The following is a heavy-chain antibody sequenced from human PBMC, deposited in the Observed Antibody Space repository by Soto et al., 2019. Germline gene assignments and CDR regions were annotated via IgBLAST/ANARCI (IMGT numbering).Heavy chain of an antibody. CDR2: ISGSASRT. D-gene: IGHD3-22*01. CDR1: GFTFSSYA. J-gene: IGHJ4*02. Sequence: EVQLLESGGGLVQPGGSLRLSCAASGFTFSSYAMTWVRQAPGKGLEWVSTISGSASRTYYADSVKGRFTISRDILKNTLYLQMNSLRAEDTAVYYCAKEAWGDYDPYFDHWGQGTLVTVSS. V-gene: IGHV3-23*01. CDR3: AKEAWGDYDPYFDH.